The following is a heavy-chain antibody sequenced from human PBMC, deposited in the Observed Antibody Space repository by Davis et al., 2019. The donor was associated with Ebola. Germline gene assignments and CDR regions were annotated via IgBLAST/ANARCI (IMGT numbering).Heavy chain of an antibody. CDR3: AKSIFRGLDY. Sequence: GESLKISCAASGFPFSNYAMHWVRQAPGKGLEWVALISGAGGAARWYADSVKGRFTISRDNSENTLYLELSNLRVEDTAMYYCAKSIFRGLDYWGQGALVTVSS. J-gene: IGHJ4*02. CDR1: GFPFSNYA. V-gene: IGHV3-23*01. D-gene: IGHD2-21*01. CDR2: ISGAGGAAR.